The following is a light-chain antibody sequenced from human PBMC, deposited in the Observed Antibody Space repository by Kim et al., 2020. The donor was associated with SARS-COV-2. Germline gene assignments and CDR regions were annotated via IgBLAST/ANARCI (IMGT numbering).Light chain of an antibody. CDR3: QQYGSSWT. CDR2: GAS. Sequence: EIVLTQSPGTLSLSPGERATLSCGASQSVYSNYLAWYLQKPGQAPRLLIYGASSRATGIPDRFSGSGSGTDFTLTINRLQPDDFAVYYCQQYGSSWTFGQGTKVDIK. V-gene: IGKV3-20*01. CDR1: QSVYSNY. J-gene: IGKJ1*01.